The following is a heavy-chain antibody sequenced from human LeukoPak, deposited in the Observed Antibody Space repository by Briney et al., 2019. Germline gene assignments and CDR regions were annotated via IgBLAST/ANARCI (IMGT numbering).Heavy chain of an antibody. V-gene: IGHV1-18*01. J-gene: IGHJ4*02. CDR2: ISAYNGNT. CDR1: GYTFSTYG. CDR3: ARAGTTSSSTPDY. Sequence: ASVKVSCKASGYTFSTYGVTWVRQAPGQGLEWLGWISAYNGNTNFAQKFQDRVTMTTDTSTSTAYMELRSLRSDDTAVYYCARAGTTSSSTPDYWGQGTLVTGSS. D-gene: IGHD6-6*01.